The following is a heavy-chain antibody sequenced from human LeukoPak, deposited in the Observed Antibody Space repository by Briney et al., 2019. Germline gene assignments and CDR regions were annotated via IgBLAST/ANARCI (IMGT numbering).Heavy chain of an antibody. D-gene: IGHD1-20*01. CDR1: GYSFTNYW. Sequence: PRESLKISCRGSGYSFTNYWIGWVRQMSGKGLEWMGVIYPGDSDTRYSPSFQGQVTISADKSISTAHLQWSSLKASGTAMYYCARLGITGTTVYYFDSWGQGTLVTVSS. CDR3: ARLGITGTTVYYFDS. V-gene: IGHV5-51*01. J-gene: IGHJ4*02. CDR2: IYPGDSDT.